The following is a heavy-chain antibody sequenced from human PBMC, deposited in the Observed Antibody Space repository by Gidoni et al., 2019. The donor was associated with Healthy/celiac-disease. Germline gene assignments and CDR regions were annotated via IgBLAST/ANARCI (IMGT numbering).Heavy chain of an antibody. V-gene: IGHV3-7*01. Sequence: EVQLVESGGGLVQPGGSLRLSSAAAGFTFRSDWMSWVRQAPGKGMAWVAKIKQDGSEKYYVDSEKGRFTISRDNAKNSLYLQMNSLRAEDTAVYYCAGSIAAAGTYYYYGMDVWGQGTTVTVSS. CDR3: AGSIAAAGTYYYYGMDV. CDR1: GFTFRSDW. CDR2: IKQDGSEK. D-gene: IGHD6-13*01. J-gene: IGHJ6*02.